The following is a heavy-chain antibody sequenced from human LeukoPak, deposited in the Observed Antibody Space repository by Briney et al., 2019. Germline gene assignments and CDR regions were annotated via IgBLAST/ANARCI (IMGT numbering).Heavy chain of an antibody. J-gene: IGHJ4*02. CDR2: IYHSGST. D-gene: IGHD1-26*01. V-gene: IGHV4-38-2*02. Sequence: SETLSLTCTVSGYSTSSGYYWGWIRQPPGKGLEWIGSIYHSGSTYYNPSLKSRVTISVDTSKNQFSLKLSSVTAADTAVYYCARDDGAPGAFDYWGQGTLVTVSS. CDR3: ARDDGAPGAFDY. CDR1: GYSTSSGYY.